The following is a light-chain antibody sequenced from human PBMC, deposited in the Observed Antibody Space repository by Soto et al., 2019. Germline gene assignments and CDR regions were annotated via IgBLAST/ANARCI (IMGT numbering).Light chain of an antibody. CDR2: DVS. CDR3: SSYTSSSTLVV. CDR1: SSDVGGYNY. V-gene: IGLV2-14*01. Sequence: SALTQPDSVSGSPGQSITISCTGTSSDVGGYNYVSWYQQHPGKAPKLMIYDVSNRPSGVSNRFSGSKSGNTASLTSSGRQAEDEADDYCSSYTSSSTLVVFGGGTKVTVL. J-gene: IGLJ2*01.